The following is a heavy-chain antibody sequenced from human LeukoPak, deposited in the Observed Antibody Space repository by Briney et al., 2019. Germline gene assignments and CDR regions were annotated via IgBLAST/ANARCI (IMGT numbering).Heavy chain of an antibody. J-gene: IGHJ5*01. D-gene: IGHD1-14*01. Sequence: GESLQISCKASGYTFSNSWIGWVRRLPGKGREWMGIIYPGDSHTIYSLSFQGQITISADKSITTAYLQWSSLEASDTAMYYCARQRTSENWFDSWGQGTPVTVSS. CDR2: IYPGDSHT. CDR3: ARQRTSENWFDS. CDR1: GYTFSNSW. V-gene: IGHV5-51*01.